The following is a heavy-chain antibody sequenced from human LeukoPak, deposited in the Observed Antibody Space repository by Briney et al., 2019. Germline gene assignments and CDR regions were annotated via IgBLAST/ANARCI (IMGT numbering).Heavy chain of an antibody. CDR1: GGSISSSGYS. CDR2: IYHSGGT. D-gene: IGHD4-11*01. J-gene: IGHJ4*02. Sequence: PSETLSLTCAVSGGSISSSGYSWSWIRQPPGKGLEWIGYIYHSGGTYYNPSLKSRVTISVDRSSNQFSLKLTSVTAADTAVYYCARTVTTTHFDYWGQGTLVTVSS. CDR3: ARTVTTTHFDY. V-gene: IGHV4-30-2*01.